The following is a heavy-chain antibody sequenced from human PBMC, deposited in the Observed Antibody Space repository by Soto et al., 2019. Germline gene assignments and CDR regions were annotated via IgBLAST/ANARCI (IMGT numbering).Heavy chain of an antibody. CDR1: GGTFSSYA. D-gene: IGHD6-19*01. J-gene: IGHJ4*02. CDR3: ARGTEYSSGWYLYY. CDR2: IIPIFGTA. V-gene: IGHV1-69*13. Sequence: ASVKVSCKASGGTFSSYAISWVRQAPGQGLEWMGGIIPIFGTANYAQKFQGRVTITADESTSTAYMELSSLRPEDTAAYYCARGTEYSSGWYLYYWGQGTLVTVSS.